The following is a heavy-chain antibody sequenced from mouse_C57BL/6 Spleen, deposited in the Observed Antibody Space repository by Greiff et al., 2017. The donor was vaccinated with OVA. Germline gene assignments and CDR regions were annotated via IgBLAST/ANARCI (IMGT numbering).Heavy chain of an antibody. Sequence: QVQLQQSGAELVMPGASVKLSCKASGYTFTSYWMHWVKQRPGQGLEWIGEIDPSDSYTNYNQKFKGKSTLTVDKSSSTAYMQLSSLTSEDSAVYYCARDSSGPAMDYWGQGTSVTVSS. CDR1: GYTFTSYW. J-gene: IGHJ4*01. D-gene: IGHD3-2*02. CDR3: ARDSSGPAMDY. V-gene: IGHV1-69*01. CDR2: IDPSDSYT.